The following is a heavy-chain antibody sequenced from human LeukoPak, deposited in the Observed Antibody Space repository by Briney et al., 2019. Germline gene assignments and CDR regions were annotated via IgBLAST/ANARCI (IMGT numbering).Heavy chain of an antibody. V-gene: IGHV3-7*01. CDR2: IKQDGGEQ. CDR1: GFTFSTYW. J-gene: IGHJ2*01. Sequence: GGSLRLSCAASGFTFSTYWMSWVRQAPGKGPEWVASIKQDGGEQFYADSVRGRFTISRDNAKKSLYLQMDSLRAEDSAVYYCAREPHAYFDPWGRGTLVT. CDR3: AREPHAYFDP.